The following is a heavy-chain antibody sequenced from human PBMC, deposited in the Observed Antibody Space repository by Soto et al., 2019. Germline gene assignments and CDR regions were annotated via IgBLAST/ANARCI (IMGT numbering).Heavy chain of an antibody. CDR3: ARDPQLDHDRSGYYDY. V-gene: IGHV1-69*13. CDR2: IIPIFGTA. D-gene: IGHD3-22*01. Sequence: ASVKVSCKASGGTFSSYAISWVRQAPGQGLEWMGGIIPIFGTANYAQKFQGRVTITADESTSTAYMELSSLRSEDTAVYYCARDPQLDHDRSGYYDYWGQGTLVTVSS. J-gene: IGHJ4*02. CDR1: GGTFSSYA.